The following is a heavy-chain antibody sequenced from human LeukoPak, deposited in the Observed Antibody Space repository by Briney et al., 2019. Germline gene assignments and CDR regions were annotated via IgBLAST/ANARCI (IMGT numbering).Heavy chain of an antibody. CDR2: IIPIFGTA. Sequence: GASVNVSCKASGGTFSSYAISWVRQAPGQGLEWMGGIIPIFGTANYAQKFQGRVTITADESTSTAYMELSSLRSEDTAVYYCARDSSSWYTRFGFDPWGQGTLVTVSS. CDR1: GGTFSSYA. D-gene: IGHD6-13*01. V-gene: IGHV1-69*13. CDR3: ARDSSSWYTRFGFDP. J-gene: IGHJ5*02.